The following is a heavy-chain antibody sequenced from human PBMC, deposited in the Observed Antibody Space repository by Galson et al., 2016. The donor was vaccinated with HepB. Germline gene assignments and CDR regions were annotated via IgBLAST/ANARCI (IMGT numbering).Heavy chain of an antibody. J-gene: IGHJ6*02. CDR3: AKDHHDFWSGQRNYFGMDV. CDR2: ISYDGSNN. D-gene: IGHD3-3*01. Sequence: SLRLSCAASGFTFRSYGIHWVRQAPGKGLEWVALISYDGSNNYYADSVRGRFTISRDNSKNTLYLQMNSLRAEDTAIYVCAKDHHDFWSGQRNYFGMDVWGQGTTVTVSS. CDR1: GFTFRSYG. V-gene: IGHV3-30*18.